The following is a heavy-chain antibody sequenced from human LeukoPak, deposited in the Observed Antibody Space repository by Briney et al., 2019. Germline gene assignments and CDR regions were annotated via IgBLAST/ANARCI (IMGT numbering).Heavy chain of an antibody. D-gene: IGHD3-22*01. V-gene: IGHV3-23*01. Sequence: GGSLRLSCAASGFTFSSYAMSWVRQAPGKGLEWVSAISGSGGSTYYADSVKGRFTISRDNSKNTLYLQMNSLRAEDTAVYYCAKDLWSVVDYCDSSGYYPLDYWGQGTLVTVSS. J-gene: IGHJ4*02. CDR2: ISGSGGST. CDR1: GFTFSSYA. CDR3: AKDLWSVVDYCDSSGYYPLDY.